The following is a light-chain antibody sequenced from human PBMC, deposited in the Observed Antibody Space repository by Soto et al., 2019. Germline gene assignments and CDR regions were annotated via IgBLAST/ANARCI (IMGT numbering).Light chain of an antibody. CDR2: LAS. CDR3: MQALQTTVT. J-gene: IGKJ5*01. Sequence: DIVMTQSPVSLPVTPGEPASISCRSSQSLLHRDGYNYLDWYLQKPGQSPQLLIYLASIRASGVPDRFSGSGSGTDFTLKISRVEAEDVGVYYCMQALQTTVTFGQGTRLEIK. CDR1: QSLLHRDGYNY. V-gene: IGKV2-28*01.